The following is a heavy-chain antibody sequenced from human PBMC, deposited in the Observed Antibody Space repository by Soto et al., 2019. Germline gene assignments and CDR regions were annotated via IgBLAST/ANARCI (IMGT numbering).Heavy chain of an antibody. CDR3: ARGHSTDCSNGVCSFFYNHEMDV. CDR1: GYSFTDYH. V-gene: IGHV1-2*04. D-gene: IGHD2-8*01. J-gene: IGHJ6*02. Sequence: ASVKVSCKASGYSFTDYHIHWVRQAPGQGLEWLGRINPKSGGTSTAQKFQGWVAMTRDRSISTVYMELTRLRSDDTAMYFCARGHSTDCSNGVCSFFYNHEMDVWGQGTTVTVSS. CDR2: INPKSGGT.